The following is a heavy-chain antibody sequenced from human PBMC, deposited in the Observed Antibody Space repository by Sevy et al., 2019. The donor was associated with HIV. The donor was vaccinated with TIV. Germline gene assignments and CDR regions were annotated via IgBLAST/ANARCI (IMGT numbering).Heavy chain of an antibody. CDR3: AKDGEGVAARTLPVRGYYFDY. CDR1: GFTFSSYG. V-gene: IGHV3-30*02. D-gene: IGHD6-6*01. CDR2: IRYDGSNK. J-gene: IGHJ4*02. Sequence: GGSLRLSCAASGFTFSSYGMHWVRQAPGKGLEWVAFIRYDGSNKYYADSVKGRFTISRDNSKNTLYLQMNSLRAEDTAVYYCAKDGEGVAARTLPVRGYYFDYWGQGTLVTVSS.